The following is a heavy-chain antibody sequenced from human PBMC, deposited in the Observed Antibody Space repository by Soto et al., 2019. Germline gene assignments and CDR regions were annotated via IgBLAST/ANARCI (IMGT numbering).Heavy chain of an antibody. D-gene: IGHD6-19*01. CDR1: GYFFTSYA. CDR2: INAANGHT. J-gene: IGHJ4*02. CDR3: ARGSIAVAGRNQLDY. Sequence: QVQLVQSGPEVKKTGASVKVSCRASGYFFTSYAIHWVRQAPGPRLEWLGWINAANGHTKYSQNFQGRVIITRDTAANTVYMEVSSLKSGDTAVYCCARGSIAVAGRNQLDYWGQGTRVTVFS. V-gene: IGHV1-3*01.